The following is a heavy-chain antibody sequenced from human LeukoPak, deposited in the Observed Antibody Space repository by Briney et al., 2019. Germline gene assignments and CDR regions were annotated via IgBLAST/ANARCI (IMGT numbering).Heavy chain of an antibody. D-gene: IGHD6-13*01. J-gene: IGHJ4*02. V-gene: IGHV4-59*08. CDR2: IYYRGST. Sequence: SETLSLTCTVSGGSISNYYWTWIRQPPGKGLEWIGNIYYRGSTNYNPSLKSRVTISVDTSKNQISLKLNYVTAADTAVYYCARHTTILSSWSYWGQGTLVTVSS. CDR1: GGSISNYY. CDR3: ARHTTILSSWSY.